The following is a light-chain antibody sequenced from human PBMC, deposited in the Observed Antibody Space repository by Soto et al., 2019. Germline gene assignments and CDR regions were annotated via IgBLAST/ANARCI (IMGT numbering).Light chain of an antibody. V-gene: IGKV3-15*01. Sequence: EIGLTQSPATLSVSQGDRATLSCRASQSVSSYLAWYQQKPGQAPRLLIYGASTWATGVPARFSGSGSGTEFTLTISSLQSEDIAIYYCQHYDNWPITFGQGTRLEIK. CDR1: QSVSSY. CDR2: GAS. CDR3: QHYDNWPIT. J-gene: IGKJ5*01.